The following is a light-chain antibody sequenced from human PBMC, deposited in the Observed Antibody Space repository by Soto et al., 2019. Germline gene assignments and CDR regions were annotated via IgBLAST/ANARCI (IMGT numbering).Light chain of an antibody. J-gene: IGKJ4*01. Sequence: ENVFTQSPGTLSLSPWERATVSCSASQSIPGIYLAWYQQAPGQAPRLLIYGASSRATGVPDSFSGSGSGTDFTLTISRLEPEDFAVYYCQQYYSIPLTFGGGTKVDIK. CDR2: GAS. CDR1: QSIPGIY. CDR3: QQYYSIPLT. V-gene: IGKV3-20*01.